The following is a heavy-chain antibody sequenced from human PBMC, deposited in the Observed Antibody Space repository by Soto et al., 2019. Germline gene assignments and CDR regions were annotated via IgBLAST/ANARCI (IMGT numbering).Heavy chain of an antibody. CDR3: VMVDNYVTPTPQDV. Sequence: QVQLVQSGDEVKKPGASVKVSCKASGYIFVNYGIAWVRQAPGQGLEWMGWISPYTGNTHSATKIQGSLTMTTVTSTSTAYMELGSLTSDDTAVYYCVMVDNYVTPTPQDVWGQGTTVTVSS. V-gene: IGHV1-18*01. J-gene: IGHJ6*02. CDR2: ISPYTGNT. D-gene: IGHD3-16*01. CDR1: GYIFVNYG.